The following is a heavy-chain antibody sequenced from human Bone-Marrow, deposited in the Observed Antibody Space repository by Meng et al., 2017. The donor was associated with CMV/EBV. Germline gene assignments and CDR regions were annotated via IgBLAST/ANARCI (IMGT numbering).Heavy chain of an antibody. D-gene: IGHD2-15*01. CDR3: ARGQSGSPPFYYYYYYGMDV. V-gene: IGHV1-69*06. CDR1: GGTFSNYA. J-gene: IGHJ6*02. CDR2: IIPILGTE. Sequence: SVKVSCKASGGTFSNYAISWVRQAPGEGLEWMGGIIPILGTENYAQKFQGRVTITADKSTSTAYMELSSLRSEDTAVYYCARGQSGSPPFYYYYYYGMDVWGQGTTVTVSS.